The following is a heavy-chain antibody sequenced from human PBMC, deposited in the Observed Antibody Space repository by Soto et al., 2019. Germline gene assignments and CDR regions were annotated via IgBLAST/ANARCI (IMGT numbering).Heavy chain of an antibody. Sequence: QVQLVQSGAEVKKPGSSVKVSCKASGGTFSSYTISWVRQARGQGLEWMGRIIPSLGIANYAQKFQGRVTITAEKATSTAYMVLSSLRSEDTAVYYCATRGTSPLSGGGGLAAVDYWGQGTLVTVSS. CDR2: IIPSLGIA. CDR1: GGTFSSYT. D-gene: IGHD6-19*01. J-gene: IGHJ4*02. CDR3: ATRGTSPLSGGGGLAAVDY. V-gene: IGHV1-69*02.